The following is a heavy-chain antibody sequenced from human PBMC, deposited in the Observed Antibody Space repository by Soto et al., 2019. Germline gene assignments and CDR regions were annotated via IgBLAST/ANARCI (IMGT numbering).Heavy chain of an antibody. D-gene: IGHD4-17*01. J-gene: IGHJ6*02. CDR2: IWYDGSNK. Sequence: QVQLVESGGGVVQPGRSLRLSCAASGFTFSSYGMHWVRQAPGKGLEWVAVIWYDGSNKYYADSVKGRLTISRDNSKNTLYLQMNSLRAEDTAVYYCARDQAHGGFSGDYYYGMDVWGQGTTVTVSS. CDR3: ARDQAHGGFSGDYYYGMDV. CDR1: GFTFSSYG. V-gene: IGHV3-33*01.